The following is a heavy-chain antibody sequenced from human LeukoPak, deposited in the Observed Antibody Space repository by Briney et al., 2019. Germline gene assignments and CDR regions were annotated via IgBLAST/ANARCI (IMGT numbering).Heavy chain of an antibody. Sequence: ASVKVSCKASGYTFIGCYMHWVRQAPGQGLEWMGWINPNSGGTNYAQKFQGRVTMTRDTSISTAYMELSRLRSDDTAVYYCARVVPAAMTPFGYWGQGTLVTVSS. CDR2: INPNSGGT. D-gene: IGHD2-2*01. CDR3: ARVVPAAMTPFGY. CDR1: GYTFIGCY. J-gene: IGHJ4*02. V-gene: IGHV1-2*02.